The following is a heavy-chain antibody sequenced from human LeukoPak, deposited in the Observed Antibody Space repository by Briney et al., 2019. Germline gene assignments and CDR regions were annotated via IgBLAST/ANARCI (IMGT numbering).Heavy chain of an antibody. D-gene: IGHD4-17*01. V-gene: IGHV1-46*01. J-gene: IGHJ4*02. CDR3: AREGGIDYGDYGDY. Sequence: ASVKVSCKTSGYTFTRFYMHWVRQAPGQGLEWMGIINPSGGSTGYAQKLRGRVTMTTDTSTSTAYMELRSLRSDDTAVYYCAREGGIDYGDYGDYWGQGTLVTVSS. CDR2: INPSGGST. CDR1: GYTFTRFY.